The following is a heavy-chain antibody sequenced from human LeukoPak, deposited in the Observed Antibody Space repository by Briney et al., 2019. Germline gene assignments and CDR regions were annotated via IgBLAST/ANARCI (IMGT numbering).Heavy chain of an antibody. CDR2: ISHSGGTI. V-gene: IGHV3-11*01. D-gene: IGHD3-22*01. Sequence: GGSLRLSCAASGFTFRNSYMSWLRQAPGNGLQWVSYISHSGGTIHYADSVKGRFTISRDNAKNSLYLQMDSLSAEDTAVYFCARVPFDTKGYYQAPIRFDAWGQGTLVTVSS. J-gene: IGHJ5*02. CDR1: GFTFRNSY. CDR3: ARVPFDTKGYYQAPIRFDA.